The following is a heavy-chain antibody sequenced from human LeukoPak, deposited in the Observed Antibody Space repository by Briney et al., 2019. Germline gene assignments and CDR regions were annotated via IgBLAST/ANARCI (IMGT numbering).Heavy chain of an antibody. D-gene: IGHD2-2*01. J-gene: IGHJ2*01. CDR3: ARADIVVVPARRYFDL. V-gene: IGHV3-23*01. CDR1: GFTFSSYA. CDR2: ISGSGGST. Sequence: GGSLRLSCAASGFTFSSYAMSWVRQAPGKGLEWVSAISGSGGSTYYADSVKGRFTISRDNSKNTLYLQMNSLRAEDTAVYYCARADIVVVPARRYFDLWGRGTLVTVSS.